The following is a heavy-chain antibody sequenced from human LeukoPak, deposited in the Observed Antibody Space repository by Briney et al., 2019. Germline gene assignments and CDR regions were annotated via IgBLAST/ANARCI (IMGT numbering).Heavy chain of an antibody. J-gene: IGHJ4*02. V-gene: IGHV3-21*01. Sequence: KPGGSLRLSCAASGFTFSSYSMDWVRQAPGKGLEWVSSISSSSSYIYYADSVKGRFTISRDNAKNSLYLQMNSLRAEDTAVYYCARDLNWNYDYWGQGTLVTVSS. CDR2: ISSSSSYI. CDR1: GFTFSSYS. CDR3: ARDLNWNYDY. D-gene: IGHD1-7*01.